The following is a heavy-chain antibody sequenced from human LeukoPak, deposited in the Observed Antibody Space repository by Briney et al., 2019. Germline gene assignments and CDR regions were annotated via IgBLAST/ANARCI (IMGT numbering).Heavy chain of an antibody. J-gene: IGHJ3*02. D-gene: IGHD2-15*01. CDR3: ARLSWDIVVVVAATKEKEDAFDI. CDR1: GGSISSSSYY. V-gene: IGHV4-39*07. Sequence: SETLSLTCTVSGGSISSSSYYWGWIRQPPGKGLEWIGSIYYSGSTYYNPSLKSRVTISVDTSKNQFSLKLSSVTAADTAVYYCARLSWDIVVVVAATKEKEDAFDIWGQGTMVTVSS. CDR2: IYYSGST.